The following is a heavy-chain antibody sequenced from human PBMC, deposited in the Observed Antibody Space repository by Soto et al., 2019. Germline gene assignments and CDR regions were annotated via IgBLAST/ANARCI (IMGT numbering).Heavy chain of an antibody. Sequence: QVQLVESGGGVVQPGRSLRLSCAGSGFTLSSYAMHWVRQAPGKGLEWVAVISYDGSNKYYADSVKGRFTISRDNSKNTLYLQMNSLRAEDTAVYYCARAPGGKYDYGMEVWGQGTTVTVSS. CDR1: GFTLSSYA. V-gene: IGHV3-30-3*01. CDR3: ARAPGGKYDYGMEV. D-gene: IGHD3-16*01. J-gene: IGHJ6*02. CDR2: ISYDGSNK.